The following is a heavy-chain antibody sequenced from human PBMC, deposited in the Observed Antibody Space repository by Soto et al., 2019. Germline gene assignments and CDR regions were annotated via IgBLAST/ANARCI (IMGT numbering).Heavy chain of an antibody. CDR1: GGSVSSGSYY. Sequence: WETLSLTCTVSGGSVSSGSYYWSWIRQPPGKGLEWIGYIYYSGSTNYNPSLKSRVTISVDTSKNQFSLKLSSVTAADTAVYYCARVTHSLCFGETPYWGHGTLLTVSS. CDR2: IYYSGST. J-gene: IGHJ4*01. V-gene: IGHV4-61*01. D-gene: IGHD3-10*01. CDR3: ARVTHSLCFGETPY.